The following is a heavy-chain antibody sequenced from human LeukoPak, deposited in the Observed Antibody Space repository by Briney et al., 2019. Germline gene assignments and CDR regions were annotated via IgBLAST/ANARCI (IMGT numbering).Heavy chain of an antibody. CDR2: INPSGGST. J-gene: IGHJ3*02. D-gene: IGHD3-3*01. Sequence: ASVKVSCKASGYTFTSYYMHWVRQAPGQGLEWMGIINPSGGSTSYAQKFQGRVTMTRDTSTSTVYMELSSLRSEDTAVYYCARGRVLRFLEWLLPDAFDIWGQGTMVTVSS. CDR3: ARGRVLRFLEWLLPDAFDI. V-gene: IGHV1-46*03. CDR1: GYTFTSYY.